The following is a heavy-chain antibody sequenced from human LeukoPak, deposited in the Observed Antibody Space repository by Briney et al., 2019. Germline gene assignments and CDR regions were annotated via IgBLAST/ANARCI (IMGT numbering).Heavy chain of an antibody. J-gene: IGHJ6*02. D-gene: IGHD1-1*01. CDR1: GFTLSGYA. Sequence: GGSLRLSCAASGFTLSGYAMSWVRQAPGKGLEWVSAISGSGGSTYYADSVKGRFTISRDNSKNTLYLQMNSLRAEDTAVYYCAKIHNEGMDVWGQGTTVTVSS. CDR2: ISGSGGST. V-gene: IGHV3-23*01. CDR3: AKIHNEGMDV.